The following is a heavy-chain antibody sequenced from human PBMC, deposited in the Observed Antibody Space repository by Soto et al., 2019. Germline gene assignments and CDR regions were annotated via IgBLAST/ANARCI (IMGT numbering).Heavy chain of an antibody. J-gene: IGHJ6*02. CDR1: GFTFSSYE. CDR3: ASFGVAYYYYGMDV. V-gene: IGHV3-48*03. D-gene: IGHD3-10*01. Sequence: QPGGSLRLSCAASGFTFSSYEMNWVRQAPGKGLEWVSYISSSGSTIYYADSVKGRFTISRDNAKNSLYLQMNSLRAEDTAVYYCASFGVAYYYYGMDVWGQGTTVTVSS. CDR2: ISSSGSTI.